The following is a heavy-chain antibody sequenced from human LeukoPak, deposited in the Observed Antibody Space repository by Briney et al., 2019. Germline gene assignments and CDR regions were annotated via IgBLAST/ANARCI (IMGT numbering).Heavy chain of an antibody. CDR3: ARVPDIVGGRESYYYYGMDV. CDR1: GGTFSSYA. D-gene: IGHD2-15*01. J-gene: IGHJ6*02. CDR2: IIPILGIA. Sequence: GASVKVSCKASGGTFSSYAISWVRQAPGQGLEWMGRIIPILGIANYAQNFQGRVTITADKSTSTAYMELSSLRSEDTAVYYCARVPDIVGGRESYYYYGMDVWGQGTTVTVSS. V-gene: IGHV1-69*04.